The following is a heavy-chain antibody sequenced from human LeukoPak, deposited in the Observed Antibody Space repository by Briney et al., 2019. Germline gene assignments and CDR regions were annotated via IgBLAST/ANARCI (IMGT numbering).Heavy chain of an antibody. CDR2: ISRSTSYI. J-gene: IGHJ6*03. Sequence: GGSLRLSCAASGFTFSSYNMNWVRQAPGKGLEWVSSISRSTSYIYYADSVRGRFTISRDNAKNSLYLQMNSLRAEDTAVYYCARSAKSYYYYYMDVWGKGTTVTVSS. V-gene: IGHV3-21*01. CDR1: GFTFSSYN. CDR3: ARSAKSYYYYYMDV.